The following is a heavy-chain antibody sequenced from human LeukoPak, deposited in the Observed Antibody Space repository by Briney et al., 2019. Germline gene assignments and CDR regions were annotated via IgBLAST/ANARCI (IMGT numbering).Heavy chain of an antibody. V-gene: IGHV4-34*01. D-gene: IGHD3-10*01. CDR1: GGSFSDYY. J-gene: IGHJ5*02. CDR3: ARGPRAITMVRGRLDP. Sequence: PSETLSLTCAVYGGSFSDYYWSWIRQPPGKGLEWIGEINHSGSTNYNPSLKSRVTISVDTSKNQFSLKLSSVTAADTAVYYCARGPRAITMVRGRLDPWGQGTLVTVSS. CDR2: INHSGST.